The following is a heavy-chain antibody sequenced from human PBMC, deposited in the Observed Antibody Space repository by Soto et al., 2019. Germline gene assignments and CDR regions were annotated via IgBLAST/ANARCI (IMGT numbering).Heavy chain of an antibody. CDR2: IYYSGST. CDR1: GGSISSSSYY. Sequence: QLQLQESGPGLVKPSETLSLTCTVSGGSISSSSYYWGWIRQPPGKGLEWIGSIYYSGSTYYNPSLKSRVTISVDTSKNQFSLKLSSVTAADTAVYYCARPLIPYNWNSLKNYYYYGMDVWGQGTTVTVSS. V-gene: IGHV4-39*01. D-gene: IGHD1-7*01. J-gene: IGHJ6*02. CDR3: ARPLIPYNWNSLKNYYYYGMDV.